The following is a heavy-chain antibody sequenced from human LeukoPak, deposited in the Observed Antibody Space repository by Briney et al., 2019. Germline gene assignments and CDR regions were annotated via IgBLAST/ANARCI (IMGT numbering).Heavy chain of an antibody. CDR2: IYYSGST. D-gene: IGHD3-22*01. CDR1: GGSISSYY. Sequence: SETLSLTCTVSGGSISSYYWSWIRQPPGKGLEWIGYIYYSGSTNYNPSLKSRVTISVDTSKNQFSLKLSSVTATDTAVYYCAGASYDSSGVHWDQGTLVTVSS. CDR3: AGASYDSSGVH. V-gene: IGHV4-59*01. J-gene: IGHJ4*02.